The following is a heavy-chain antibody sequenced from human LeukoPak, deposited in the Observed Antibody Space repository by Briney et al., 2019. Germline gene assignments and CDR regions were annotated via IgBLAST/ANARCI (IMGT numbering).Heavy chain of an antibody. Sequence: GGSLRLSCAASGFNFMTYTLSWVRQAPGKRPEWLSSITAGEGGTYYADSVRGRFTISRDYSRNTVYLHLSGLRAEDTAVYYCARDRSTDAISEFWGQGTLVAVSS. CDR3: ARDRSTDAISEF. D-gene: IGHD1-1*01. CDR2: ITAGEGGT. V-gene: IGHV3-23*01. J-gene: IGHJ4*02. CDR1: GFNFMTYT.